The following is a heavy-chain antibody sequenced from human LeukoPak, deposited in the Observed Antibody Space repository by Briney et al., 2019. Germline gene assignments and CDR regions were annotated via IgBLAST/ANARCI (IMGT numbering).Heavy chain of an antibody. J-gene: IGHJ4*02. CDR1: GGSISSYS. CDR2: IHYSGST. Sequence: SETLSLTCTVSGGSISSYSWTWVRQPPEKGLEWIGYIHYSGSTNYNPSLKSRVTISIDTSKNQFSLELSSVTAADTAVYYCAREGYCSGGSCYYFDYWGRGTLVTVSS. D-gene: IGHD2-15*01. CDR3: AREGYCSGGSCYYFDY. V-gene: IGHV4-59*01.